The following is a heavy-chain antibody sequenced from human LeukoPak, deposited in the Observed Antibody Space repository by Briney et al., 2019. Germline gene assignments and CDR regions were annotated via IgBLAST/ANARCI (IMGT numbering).Heavy chain of an antibody. V-gene: IGHV4-39*01. CDR1: GGSISSSRYY. J-gene: IGHJ6*02. D-gene: IGHD3-22*01. CDR3: ATHPHSSGNYNYNMDV. CDR2: IDKSGST. Sequence: SETLSLTCTVSGGSISSSRYYWGWSRQPPGKGLEWIGRIDKSGSTSYNPSLRSRVTISVDTSKNQFSLNLISVTAADTAVYYCATHPHSSGNYNYNMDVWGQGTTVTVSS.